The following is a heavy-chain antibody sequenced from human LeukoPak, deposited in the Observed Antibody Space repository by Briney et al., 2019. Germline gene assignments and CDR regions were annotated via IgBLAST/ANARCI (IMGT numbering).Heavy chain of an antibody. V-gene: IGHV3-30*04. J-gene: IGHJ4*02. D-gene: IGHD6-13*01. Sequence: PGGSLRLSCAASGFTFSSYSMHWVRQAPGKGLECVASILYDGGNKKFADSVKGRFSISRDNSKNTMYLQMNNLRVEDTAVYYCARAYSSSWYGFGGFFDYWGQGTLVTVSS. CDR1: GFTFSSYS. CDR3: ARAYSSSWYGFGGFFDY. CDR2: ILYDGGNK.